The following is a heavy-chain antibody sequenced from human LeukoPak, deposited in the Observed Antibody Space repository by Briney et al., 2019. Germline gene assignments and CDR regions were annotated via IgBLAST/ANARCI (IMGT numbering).Heavy chain of an antibody. D-gene: IGHD1-26*01. CDR3: ARYRGVVGIDY. Sequence: SETLSLTCAVYGGFFSGYYWSWIRQLPGKGLEWIGEINHSGSTKYSPSLQSRATISIDTSKNQFSLKLTSLTAADTAVYYCARYRGVVGIDYWGQGSLVTVSS. CDR1: GGFFSGYY. CDR2: INHSGST. V-gene: IGHV4-34*01. J-gene: IGHJ4*02.